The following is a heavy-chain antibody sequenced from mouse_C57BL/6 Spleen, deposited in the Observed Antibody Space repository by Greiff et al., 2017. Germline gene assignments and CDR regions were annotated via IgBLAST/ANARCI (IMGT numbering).Heavy chain of an antibody. D-gene: IGHD3-2*02. V-gene: IGHV5-16*01. CDR3: ERSQGDY. CDR1: GFTFSDYY. J-gene: IGHJ2*01. CDR2: INYDGSST. Sequence: EVKVVESEGGLVQPGSSMKLSCTASGFTFSDYYMAWVRQVPEKGLEWVAYINYDGSSTYYLDSLKSRFIISTDNAKNILYLQMSSLKSEDSASYCCERSQGDYWGQGTTLTVSS.